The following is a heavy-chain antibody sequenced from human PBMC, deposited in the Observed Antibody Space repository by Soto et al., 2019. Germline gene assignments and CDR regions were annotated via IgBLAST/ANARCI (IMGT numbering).Heavy chain of an antibody. J-gene: IGHJ5*02. D-gene: IGHD6-13*01. CDR2: INHSGST. V-gene: IGHV4-34*01. Sequence: LSLTCAVYGGSFSGYYWSWIRQPPGKGLEWIGEINHSGSTNYNPSLKSRVTISVDTSKNQFSLKLSSVTAADTAVYYCARGRYSSSWYGWFDPWGQGTLVTVSS. CDR3: ARGRYSSSWYGWFDP. CDR1: GGSFSGYY.